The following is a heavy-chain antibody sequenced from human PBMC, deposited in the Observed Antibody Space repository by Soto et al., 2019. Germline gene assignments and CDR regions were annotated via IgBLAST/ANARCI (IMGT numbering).Heavy chain of an antibody. Sequence: QVQLVESGGGVVQPGRSLRLSCAASGFTFSSYAMHWVRQAPGKGLEWVAVISYDGSNKYYADSVKGRFTISRDNSKNTLYLQMNSLRSEDTAVYYCARDPSGGITIFGVFIKECTITYGMDVWGQGSTVTVSS. D-gene: IGHD3-3*01. CDR2: ISYDGSNK. CDR1: GFTFSSYA. V-gene: IGHV3-30-3*01. J-gene: IGHJ6*02. CDR3: ARDPSGGITIFGVFIKECTITYGMDV.